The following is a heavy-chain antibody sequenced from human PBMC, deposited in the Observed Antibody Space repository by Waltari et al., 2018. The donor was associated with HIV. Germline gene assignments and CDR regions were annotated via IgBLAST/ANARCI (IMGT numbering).Heavy chain of an antibody. CDR1: GYKFGGQY. Sequence: QVQLVQSGAEVKKPGAYLRISCKASGYKFGGQYMHWVRQAPGKGPEWMGWLKPASGGRKYAEKFQGRVTMTSATSTDTAYLGLNSLTSDDAAVYYCVREFRTDPGDYGGEWGPGTLVTVSS. CDR2: LKPASGGR. D-gene: IGHD4-17*01. J-gene: IGHJ4*02. V-gene: IGHV1-2*02. CDR3: VREFRTDPGDYGGE.